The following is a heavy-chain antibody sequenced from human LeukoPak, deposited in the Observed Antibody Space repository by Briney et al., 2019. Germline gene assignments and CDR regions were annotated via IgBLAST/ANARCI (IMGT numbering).Heavy chain of an antibody. Sequence: SETLSLTCTVSGGSISHYYWSWIRQPPGKGPEWIGYIYYTGTTNYNPSLKSRVTISVDTSKNRFSLKLNSVTAADTAVYYCAREDPQTKVPEGMDVWGQGTTVTVSS. D-gene: IGHD4/OR15-4a*01. CDR3: AREDPQTKVPEGMDV. CDR1: GGSISHYY. CDR2: IYYTGTT. J-gene: IGHJ6*02. V-gene: IGHV4-59*01.